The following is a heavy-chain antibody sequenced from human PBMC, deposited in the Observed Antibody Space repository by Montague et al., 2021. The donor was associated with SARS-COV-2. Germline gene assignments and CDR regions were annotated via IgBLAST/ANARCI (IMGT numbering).Heavy chain of an antibody. Sequence: STNYNPSLTSRIAISLDTSKNQFSLRLTSVTAADTSVYYCARCSGSSVYYFGMDVWGQGTKV. V-gene: IGHV4-59*01. D-gene: IGHD3-10*02. CDR3: ARCSGSSVYYFGMDV. CDR2: ST. J-gene: IGHJ6*02.